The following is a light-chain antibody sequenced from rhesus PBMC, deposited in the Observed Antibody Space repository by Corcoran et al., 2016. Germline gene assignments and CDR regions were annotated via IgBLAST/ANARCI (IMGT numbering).Light chain of an antibody. CDR2: KAS. CDR1: ENVNNY. CDR3: QHGYGTPFT. Sequence: DIQMTQSPSSLSASVGDRVTITCRASENVNNYLNWYQQKPGKAPKLLIYKASTLKSGVPSRFSGSGNGTDYTVTISSLQPEDVATYYCQHGYGTPFTFGPVTKLDIK. V-gene: IGKV1-74*01. J-gene: IGKJ3*01.